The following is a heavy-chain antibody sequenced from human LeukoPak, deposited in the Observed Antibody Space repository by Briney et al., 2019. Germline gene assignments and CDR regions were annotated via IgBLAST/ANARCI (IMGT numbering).Heavy chain of an antibody. CDR3: ARPLSSSWYFDY. D-gene: IGHD6-13*01. Sequence: GESLKISCKGSGYKFTNYWIGWVRQMPGKGLEWMGIIYPDDSDARVSPSFQGQVNISADKSISTAYLQWSSLKASDTAMYYCARPLSSSWYFDYWGQGTLVTVSS. V-gene: IGHV5-51*01. CDR2: IYPDDSDA. J-gene: IGHJ4*02. CDR1: GYKFTNYW.